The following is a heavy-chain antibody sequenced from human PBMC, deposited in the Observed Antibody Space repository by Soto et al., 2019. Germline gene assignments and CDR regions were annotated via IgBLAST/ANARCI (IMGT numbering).Heavy chain of an antibody. V-gene: IGHV3-30-3*01. CDR1: GFTFSSYA. D-gene: IGHD2-2*01. Sequence: GGPLRLSCAASGFTFSSYAMHWVRQAPGKGLEWVAVISYDGSNKYYADSVKGRFTISRDNSKNTLYLQMNSPRAEDTAVYYCAREGNEDIVVVPTDYWGQGTLVTVSS. CDR3: AREGNEDIVVVPTDY. CDR2: ISYDGSNK. J-gene: IGHJ4*02.